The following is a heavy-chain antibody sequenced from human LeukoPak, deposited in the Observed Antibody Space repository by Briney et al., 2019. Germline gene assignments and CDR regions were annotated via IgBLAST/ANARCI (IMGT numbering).Heavy chain of an antibody. CDR3: ARVAGDYYDSSGYQQIYYFDY. D-gene: IGHD3-22*01. J-gene: IGHJ4*02. V-gene: IGHV3-53*01. CDR2: IYSGGST. Sequence: GGSLRLSCAASGFTVSSNYMSWVRQAPGKGLEWVSVIYSGGSTYYADSVKGRFTIPRDNSKNTLYLQMNSLRAEDTAVYYCARVAGDYYDSSGYQQIYYFDYWGQGTLVTVSS. CDR1: GFTVSSNY.